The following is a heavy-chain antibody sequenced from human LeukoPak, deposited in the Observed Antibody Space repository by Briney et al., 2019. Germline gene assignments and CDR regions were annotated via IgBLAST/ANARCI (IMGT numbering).Heavy chain of an antibody. V-gene: IGHV1-18*01. Sequence: ASVKVSCKASGGTFSSYAISWVRQAPGQGLEWMGWISAYNGNTNYAQKLQGRVTMTTDTSTSTAYMELRSLRSDDTAVYYCARGPNPYSSSSMNWFDPWGQGTLVTVSS. D-gene: IGHD6-13*01. CDR3: ARGPNPYSSSSMNWFDP. J-gene: IGHJ5*02. CDR1: GGTFSSYA. CDR2: ISAYNGNT.